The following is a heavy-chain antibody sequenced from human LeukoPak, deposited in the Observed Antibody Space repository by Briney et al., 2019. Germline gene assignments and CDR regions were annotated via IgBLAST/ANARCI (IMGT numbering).Heavy chain of an antibody. D-gene: IGHD3-22*01. J-gene: IGHJ4*02. CDR1: GASISSYY. CDR2: IYYSGTT. CDR3: ARGDSSGYYRLAY. V-gene: IGHV4-59*01. Sequence: SETLSLTCTVSGASISSYYWSWMRQPPGKGLEWIGYIYYSGTTNYNPSLKSRVTMSVDTSKNQFSLKLTSVTAADTAVYYCARGDSSGYYRLAYWGQGTLVTVSS.